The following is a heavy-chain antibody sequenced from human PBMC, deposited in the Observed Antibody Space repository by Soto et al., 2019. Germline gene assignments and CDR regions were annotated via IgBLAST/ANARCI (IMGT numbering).Heavy chain of an antibody. CDR1: GFTFDDYA. J-gene: IGHJ4*02. V-gene: IGHV3-9*01. CDR3: AKGYSYGVLEPLGY. Sequence: EVQLVESGGGLVQPGRSLRLSCAASGFTFDDYAMQWVRQAPRKGLEWVSGISWNSGIIDYADSVKGRFTISRDNAKNSLYLQMNSLRAEDTALYYCAKGYSYGVLEPLGYWGQGTLVTVSS. D-gene: IGHD5-18*01. CDR2: ISWNSGII.